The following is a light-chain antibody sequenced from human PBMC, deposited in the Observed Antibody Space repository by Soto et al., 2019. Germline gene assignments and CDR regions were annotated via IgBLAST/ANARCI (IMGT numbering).Light chain of an antibody. CDR3: CSYAGSYTYV. CDR2: DVS. CDR1: SSTVGGFNV. J-gene: IGLJ1*01. V-gene: IGLV2-11*01. Sequence: QSVLTQPASVSGSPGQTITISCTGTSSTVGGFNVVSWYQQPPGKAPKVIIYDVSKRPSGVPDRFSGSKSGNTASLTSSGLHAEEEADYYCCSYAGSYTYVFGTGTKLTVL.